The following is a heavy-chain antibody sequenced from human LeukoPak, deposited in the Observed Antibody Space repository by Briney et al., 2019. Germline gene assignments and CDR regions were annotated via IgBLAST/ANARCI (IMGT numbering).Heavy chain of an antibody. V-gene: IGHV3-30*04. CDR3: AGDRIQEWLPPGRCDY. D-gene: IGHD5-12*01. Sequence: PGRSLRLSCAASGSTFSSYAMHWVRQAPGKGLEWVAVISYDGSNKYYVDSVKGRFTISRDNSKNTLYLQMNSLRAEDTAVYYCAGDRIQEWLPPGRCDYWGQGTLVTVSS. CDR1: GSTFSSYA. CDR2: ISYDGSNK. J-gene: IGHJ4*02.